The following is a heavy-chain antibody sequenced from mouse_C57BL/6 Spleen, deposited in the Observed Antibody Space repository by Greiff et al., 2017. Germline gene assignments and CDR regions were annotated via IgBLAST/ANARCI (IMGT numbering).Heavy chain of an antibody. CDR1: GYTFTSYG. CDR3: ARLRRDNYYAMDY. CDR2: IYPRSGNT. Sequence: QVQLQQSGAELARPGASVKLSCKASGYTFTSYGISWVKQRTGQGLEWIGEIYPRSGNTSYNAKFKGKATLTADKSSSTAYMELRSLTSEDSAVYFCARLRRDNYYAMDYWGQGTSVTVSS. D-gene: IGHD2-12*01. V-gene: IGHV1-81*01. J-gene: IGHJ4*01.